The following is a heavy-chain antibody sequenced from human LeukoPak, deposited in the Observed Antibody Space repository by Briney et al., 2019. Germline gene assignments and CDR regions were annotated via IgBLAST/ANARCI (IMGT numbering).Heavy chain of an antibody. J-gene: IGHJ1*01. Sequence: SETLSLTCAVYGGSFSGYYWSWIRQPPGKGLEWIGETNHSGSTNYNPSLKSRVTISVDTSKNQFSLKLSSVAAADTAVYYCARRPYSSSYQYFQHWGQGTLVTVSS. CDR2: TNHSGST. CDR1: GGSFSGYY. D-gene: IGHD6-13*01. CDR3: ARRPYSSSYQYFQH. V-gene: IGHV4-34*01.